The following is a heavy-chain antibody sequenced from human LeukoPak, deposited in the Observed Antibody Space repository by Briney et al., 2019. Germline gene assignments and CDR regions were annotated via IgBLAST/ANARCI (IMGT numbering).Heavy chain of an antibody. D-gene: IGHD3-10*01. J-gene: IGHJ6*02. CDR2: ISGDGDDT. Sequence: PGGSLTLSCAASGFTFGHYAMHWVRQVPGKGLEWVSLISGDGDDTYYADSVKGRFTISRDISGNALFLLMDSLRSEDTALYYCVKDRGGYYGSGTSYYFYGMDVWGPGTTVTVSS. CDR1: GFTFGHYA. CDR3: VKDRGGYYGSGTSYYFYGMDV. V-gene: IGHV3-43*02.